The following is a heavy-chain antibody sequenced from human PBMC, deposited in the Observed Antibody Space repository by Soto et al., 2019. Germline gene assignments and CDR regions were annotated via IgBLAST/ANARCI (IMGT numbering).Heavy chain of an antibody. CDR1: GFTFSSYA. D-gene: IGHD3-10*01. J-gene: IGHJ6*02. CDR2: ISGSGGST. V-gene: IGHV3-23*01. CDR3: AKAPYYYGSGYYYYGMDV. Sequence: PGGLRLSCAASGFTFSSYAMSWVRQAPGKGLEWVSAISGSGGSTYYADSVKGRFTISRDNSRNTLYLQMNSLRAEDTAVYYCAKAPYYYGSGYYYYGMDVWGQGTTVTVSS.